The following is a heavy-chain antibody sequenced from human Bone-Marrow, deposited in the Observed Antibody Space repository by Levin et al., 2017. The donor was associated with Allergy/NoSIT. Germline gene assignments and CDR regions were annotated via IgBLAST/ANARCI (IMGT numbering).Heavy chain of an antibody. J-gene: IGHJ4*02. D-gene: IGHD2-15*01. CDR2: ISYDGSNK. CDR1: GFTFSSYG. V-gene: IGHV3-30*03. CDR3: VGFSVVAATLDY. Sequence: GESLKISCAASGFTFSSYGMHWVRQAPGKGLEWVAVISYDGSNKYYADSVKGRFTISRDNSKNTLYLQMNSLRAEDTAVYYCVGFSVVAATLDYWGQGTLVTVSS.